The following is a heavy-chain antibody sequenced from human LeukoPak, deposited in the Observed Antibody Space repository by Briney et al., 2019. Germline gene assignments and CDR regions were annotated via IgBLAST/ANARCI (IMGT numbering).Heavy chain of an antibody. CDR2: IYPSDSDT. Sequence: GESLKIPCRGSGYRFTTYWIGWMRQMPGKGLDGMGFIYPSDSDTRYSPSFQGQVTISADKSISTAYLQWSSLKASDTAIYYCAIAVAGSFYFDYWGQGELVTVSS. J-gene: IGHJ4*02. CDR1: GYRFTTYW. CDR3: AIAVAGSFYFDY. V-gene: IGHV5-51*01. D-gene: IGHD6-13*01.